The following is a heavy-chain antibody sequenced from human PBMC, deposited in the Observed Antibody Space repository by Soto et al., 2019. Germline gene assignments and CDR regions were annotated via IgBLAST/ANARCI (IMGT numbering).Heavy chain of an antibody. CDR1: DGSVSSGSYY. V-gene: IGHV4-61*01. CDR3: ARSDGRY. CDR2: IYYSGST. Sequence: SETLSLTCTVSDGSVSSGSYYWNWIRQPPGKGLEWIGFIYYSGSTHYNPSLKSRVTISVDTSKNQFSLKLSSVTAADTAVYYCARSDGRYWGQGTLVTVSS. J-gene: IGHJ4*02.